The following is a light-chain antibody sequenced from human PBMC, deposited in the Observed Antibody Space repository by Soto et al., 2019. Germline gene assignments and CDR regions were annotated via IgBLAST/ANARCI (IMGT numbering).Light chain of an antibody. J-gene: IGLJ1*01. CDR3: SSDTSRTTYV. CDR1: SSDVGGYNY. Sequence: QSVLTQPASVSGSPGQSFTISCTGTSSDVGGYNYVSWYQQHPGKAPKLMIYEVSNRPSGVSFRFSGSKSGNTASLTISGLQAEDDADYYCSSDTSRTTYVFGTGTKVTVL. CDR2: EVS. V-gene: IGLV2-14*01.